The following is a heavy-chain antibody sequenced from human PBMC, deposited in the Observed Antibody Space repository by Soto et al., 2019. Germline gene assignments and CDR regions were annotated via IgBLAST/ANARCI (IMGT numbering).Heavy chain of an antibody. Sequence: VGSLRLSCAASGFTFRSYAMSWVRQAPGKGPEWISSISGSGSTIYYADPVKGRFTISRDNSKNTLYLQMSSLRAEDTAVYYCAKVFYYYDTSGYYYFDYWGQGTLLTVSS. V-gene: IGHV3-23*01. D-gene: IGHD3-22*01. CDR1: GFTFRSYA. CDR2: ISGSGSTI. CDR3: AKVFYYYDTSGYYYFDY. J-gene: IGHJ4*02.